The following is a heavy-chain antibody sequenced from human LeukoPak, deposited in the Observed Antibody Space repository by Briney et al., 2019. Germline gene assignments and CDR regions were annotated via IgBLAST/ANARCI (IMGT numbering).Heavy chain of an antibody. D-gene: IGHD4-17*01. CDR1: GFTFSSYA. CDR2: IYSGGTT. V-gene: IGHV3-53*01. J-gene: IGHJ4*02. Sequence: GGSLRLSCAASGFTFSSYAMSWVRQAPGKGLEWVSIIYSGGTTYYADSVKGRFTISRDNSKNTLYLQMNSLRAEDTAVYYCARVLWNGDYPRFDYWGQGTLVTVSS. CDR3: ARVLWNGDYPRFDY.